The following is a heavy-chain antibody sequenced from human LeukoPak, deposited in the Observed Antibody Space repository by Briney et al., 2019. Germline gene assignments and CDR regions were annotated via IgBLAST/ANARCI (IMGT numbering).Heavy chain of an antibody. D-gene: IGHD3-10*01. J-gene: IGHJ5*02. CDR1: GGTFSSYA. Sequence: VASVKVSCKASGGTFSSYAISWVRQAPGQGPEWMGRIIPILGIANYAQKFQGRVTITADKSTSTAYMELSSLRSEDTAVYYCAREPPPSGQELDPWGQGTLVTVSS. CDR2: IIPILGIA. V-gene: IGHV1-69*04. CDR3: AREPPPSGQELDP.